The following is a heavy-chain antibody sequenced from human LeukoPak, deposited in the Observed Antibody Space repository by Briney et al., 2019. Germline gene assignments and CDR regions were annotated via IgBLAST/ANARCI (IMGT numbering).Heavy chain of an antibody. D-gene: IGHD2-21*02. V-gene: IGHV4-59*08. CDR3: ARHPAYCGGDCCFDY. CDR2: IYYSGST. CDR1: GGSISSYY. J-gene: IGHJ4*02. Sequence: KPSETLSLTCTVSGGSISSYYWSWIRQPPGKGLEWIGYIYYSGSTKYNPSLKSRVTISVATSKNQFSLKLSSVAAADTAVYYCARHPAYCGGDCCFDYWGQGTLVTVSS.